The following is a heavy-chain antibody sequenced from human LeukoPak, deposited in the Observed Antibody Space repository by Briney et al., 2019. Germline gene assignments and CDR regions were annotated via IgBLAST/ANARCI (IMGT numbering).Heavy chain of an antibody. Sequence: PSETLSLTFAVYGGSFSGYYWSWIRQPPGKGLEWIGEINHSGSTNYNPSLKSRVTISVDTSKNQFSLKLSSVTAADTAVYYCARGRGRFDPWGQGTLVTVSS. V-gene: IGHV4-34*01. J-gene: IGHJ5*02. CDR1: GGSFSGYY. CDR3: ARGRGRFDP. CDR2: INHSGST.